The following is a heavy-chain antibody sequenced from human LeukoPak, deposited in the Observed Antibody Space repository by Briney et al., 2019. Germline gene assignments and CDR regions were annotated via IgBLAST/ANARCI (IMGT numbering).Heavy chain of an antibody. Sequence: GGSLRLSCAASGFTFSSYSMNWVRQAPGKGLEWVSSISSSSSYIYYADSVQGRFTISTDNAKNSLYLQMNSLRTEDTSLYYCARGTDGMGFDYWGQGTLVTVSS. V-gene: IGHV3-21*01. J-gene: IGHJ4*02. CDR2: ISSSSSYI. D-gene: IGHD3-16*01. CDR3: ARGTDGMGFDY. CDR1: GFTFSSYS.